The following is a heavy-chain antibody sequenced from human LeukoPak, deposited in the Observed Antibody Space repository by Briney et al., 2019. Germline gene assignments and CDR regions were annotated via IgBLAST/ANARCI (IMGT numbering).Heavy chain of an antibody. V-gene: IGHV1-69*05. Sequence: SVKVSCKASGGTFSSYAISWVRQAPGQGLEWMGGIIPIFGTANYAQKFQGRATITTDESTSTAYMELSSLRSEDTAVYYCARDKDYYDSSGYYSFDYWGQGTLVTVSS. J-gene: IGHJ4*02. CDR2: IIPIFGTA. CDR3: ARDKDYYDSSGYYSFDY. CDR1: GGTFSSYA. D-gene: IGHD3-22*01.